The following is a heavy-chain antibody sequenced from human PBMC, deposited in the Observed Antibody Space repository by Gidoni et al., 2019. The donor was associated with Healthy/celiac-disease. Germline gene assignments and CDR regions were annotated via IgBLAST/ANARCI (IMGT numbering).Heavy chain of an antibody. Sequence: QLQLVPSGPEVQKPGTSVKASCQASGFTFTSSAVPWVRQARGQRLEWIGWIVVGSGNTNYAQKFQKRVTITRDMSTSTAYMELSSLRSEDTAVYYCAADRRQQLVIWGQGTLVTVSS. CDR1: GFTFTSSA. CDR3: AADRRQQLVI. D-gene: IGHD6-13*01. V-gene: IGHV1-58*01. J-gene: IGHJ4*02. CDR2: IVVGSGNT.